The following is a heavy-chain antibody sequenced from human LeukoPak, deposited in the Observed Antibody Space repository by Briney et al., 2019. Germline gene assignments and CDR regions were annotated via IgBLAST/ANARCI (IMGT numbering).Heavy chain of an antibody. Sequence: SETLSLTCTVSGGSVSSGSYYWSWIQQPPGKGLEWIGYIYYSGSTNYNPSLKSRVTISVDTSKNQFSLKLSSVTAADTAVYYCARLLGSFDYWGQGTLVTVSS. CDR2: IYYSGST. CDR1: GGSVSSGSYY. D-gene: IGHD3-10*01. J-gene: IGHJ4*02. CDR3: ARLLGSFDY. V-gene: IGHV4-61*01.